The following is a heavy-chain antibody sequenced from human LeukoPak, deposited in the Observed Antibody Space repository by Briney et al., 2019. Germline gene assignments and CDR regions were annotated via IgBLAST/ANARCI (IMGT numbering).Heavy chain of an antibody. CDR3: ARATVVAAYFDY. V-gene: IGHV4-59*01. CDR1: GGAISSYY. Sequence: SETLSLTCTVSGGAISSYYWSWIRQPPGKGLEWIGYIHYSGSTNYNPSLKSRVTISVDTSKNQFSLKLTSVTAADTAVYYCARATVVAAYFDYWGQGTLVTVSS. CDR2: IHYSGST. J-gene: IGHJ4*02. D-gene: IGHD2-15*01.